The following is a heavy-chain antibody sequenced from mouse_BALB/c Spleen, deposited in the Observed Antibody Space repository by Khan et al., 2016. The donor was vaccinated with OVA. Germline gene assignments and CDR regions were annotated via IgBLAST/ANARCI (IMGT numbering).Heavy chain of an antibody. CDR1: GYTFTTAG. Sequence: QIQLVQSGPELKKPGETVRISCKASGYTFTTAGIQRVQKMPGRGLQWIGWINTHSGVPKYAEDFKGRFAFSLEISVNTAYLQITNLKNEDTATYVMARGGAAYYRNDGGAMEYWGQGTSVTVSS. CDR3: ARGGAAYYRNDGGAMEY. V-gene: IGHV9-4*02. J-gene: IGHJ4*01. D-gene: IGHD2-12*01. CDR2: INTHSGVP.